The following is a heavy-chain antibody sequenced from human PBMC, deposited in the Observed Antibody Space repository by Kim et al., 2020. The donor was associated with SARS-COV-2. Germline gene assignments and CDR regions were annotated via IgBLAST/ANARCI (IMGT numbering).Heavy chain of an antibody. D-gene: IGHD4-17*01. CDR3: AVYYGGNSGLYFDY. Sequence: NPSLKSRVTISVDTSKNQFSLKLSSVTAADTAVYYCAVYYGGNSGLYFDYWGQGTLVTVSS. V-gene: IGHV4-34*01. J-gene: IGHJ4*02.